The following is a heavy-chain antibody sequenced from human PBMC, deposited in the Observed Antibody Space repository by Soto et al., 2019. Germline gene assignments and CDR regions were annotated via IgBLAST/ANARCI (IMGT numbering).Heavy chain of an antibody. Sequence: GASVKVSCKASGGTFSSYAISWVRQAPGQGLEWMGGIIPIFGTANYAQKFQGRVTITADESMSTTYMELSSLRSEDTAVYYCARAQTRGRDYWGQGTLVTVSS. CDR3: ARAQTRGRDY. CDR2: IIPIFGTA. J-gene: IGHJ4*02. CDR1: GGTFSSYA. V-gene: IGHV1-69*13.